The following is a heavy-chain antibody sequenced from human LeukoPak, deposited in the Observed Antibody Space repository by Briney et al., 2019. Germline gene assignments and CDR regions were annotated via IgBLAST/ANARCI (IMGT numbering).Heavy chain of an antibody. J-gene: IGHJ4*02. V-gene: IGHV1-8*01. CDR2: MNPNSGNT. D-gene: IGHD1-26*01. Sequence: ASVKVSCKASGYTFTSYDINWVRQATGQGLEWMGWMNPNSGNTGYAQKFQGRVTMTRNTSISTAYMELSSLRSEDTAVYYCARQPGATADFDYWGQGTLVTASS. CDR3: ARQPGATADFDY. CDR1: GYTFTSYD.